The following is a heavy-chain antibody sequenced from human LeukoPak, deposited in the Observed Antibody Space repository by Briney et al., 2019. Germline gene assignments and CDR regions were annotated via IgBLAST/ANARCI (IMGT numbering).Heavy chain of an antibody. Sequence: SETLSLTCTVSGYSISSGYYRGWIRQPPGKGLEWIGSIYHSGSTYYNPSLKSRVTISVDTSKNQFSLKLSSVTAADTAVYYCARSGGPYGDYVSDYWGQGTLVTVSS. CDR1: GYSISSGYY. V-gene: IGHV4-38-2*02. D-gene: IGHD4-17*01. CDR3: ARSGGPYGDYVSDY. CDR2: IYHSGST. J-gene: IGHJ4*02.